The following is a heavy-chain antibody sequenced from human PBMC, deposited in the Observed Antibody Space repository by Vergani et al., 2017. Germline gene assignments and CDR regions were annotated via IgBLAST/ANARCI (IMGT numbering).Heavy chain of an antibody. Sequence: EVQLVQSGAEVKKPGESLTISCKGSGYSFTSYWIGWVRQMPGKGLEWMGIIYPGDSDTRYSPSFQGQVTISADKSISTAYLQWSSLKASDTAMYYCARLTPVLVSDILTGYYCGWFDYWGQGTLVTVSS. CDR1: GYSFTSYW. CDR3: ARLTPVLVSDILTGYYCGWFDY. CDR2: IYPGDSDT. D-gene: IGHD3-9*01. V-gene: IGHV5-51*01. J-gene: IGHJ4*02.